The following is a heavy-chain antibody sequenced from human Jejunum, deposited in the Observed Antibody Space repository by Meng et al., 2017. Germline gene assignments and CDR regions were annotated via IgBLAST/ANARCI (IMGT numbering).Heavy chain of an antibody. CDR3: ARGDTGYSGYVFGY. CDR1: GGSITTGGYY. Sequence: QAHPKGWSPALVHPSQTLSLTCSVSGGSITTGGYYWSWIRQHPGKGLEWIGHIYYSGSTHYNPSLKSRVTISIDTSQNQFSLKLSSVTAADTAVYYCARGDTGYSGYVFGYWGQGTLVTVSS. D-gene: IGHD5-12*01. V-gene: IGHV4-31*03. J-gene: IGHJ4*02. CDR2: IYYSGST.